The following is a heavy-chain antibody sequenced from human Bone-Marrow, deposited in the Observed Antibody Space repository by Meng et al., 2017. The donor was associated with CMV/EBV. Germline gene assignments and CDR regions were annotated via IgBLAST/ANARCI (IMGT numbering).Heavy chain of an antibody. CDR1: GGSISSSSYY. CDR3: ARDGFVVGADYFDY. CDR2: IYYSGST. Sequence: SETLSLTCTVSGGSISSSSYYWGWIRQPPGKGLEWIGSIYYSGSTYYNPSLKSRVTISVDTSKNQFSLKLSSVTAADTAVYYCARDGFVVGADYFDYWGQGTLVTVSS. D-gene: IGHD1-26*01. V-gene: IGHV4-39*02. J-gene: IGHJ4*02.